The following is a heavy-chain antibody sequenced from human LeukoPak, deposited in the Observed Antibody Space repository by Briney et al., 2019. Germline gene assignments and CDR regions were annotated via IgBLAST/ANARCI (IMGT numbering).Heavy chain of an antibody. CDR2: ISYDGSNK. CDR3: ARPLKDY. J-gene: IGHJ4*02. CDR1: GFTFSSYA. Sequence: GGSLRLSCAASGFTFSSYAMHWVRQAPGKGLEGVAVISYDGSNKYYADSVKGRFTISRDNSKNTLYLQMNSLRAEDTAVYYCARPLKDYWGQGTLVTVSS. V-gene: IGHV3-30*04.